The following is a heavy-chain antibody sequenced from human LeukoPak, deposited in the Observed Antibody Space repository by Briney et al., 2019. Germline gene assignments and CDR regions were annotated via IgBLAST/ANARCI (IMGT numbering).Heavy chain of an antibody. CDR1: GGSISGYY. V-gene: IGHV4-59*01. J-gene: IGHJ6*03. D-gene: IGHD2-2*01. CDR3: ARGVVVPAAISYYYYYMDV. Sequence: PSETLSLTCTVSGGSISGYYWSWIRQSPEKGLEWIGYIYYSGSTEYNPSLKSRVTISADTSKNQFSLKLSSVTAADTAVYYCARGVVVPAAISYYYYYMDVWGKGTTVTVSS. CDR2: IYYSGST.